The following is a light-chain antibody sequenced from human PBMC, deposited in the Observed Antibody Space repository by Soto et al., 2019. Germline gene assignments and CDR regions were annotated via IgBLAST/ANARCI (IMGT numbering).Light chain of an antibody. CDR1: SSDIGTYDH. CDR3: ISYTVSTFYV. J-gene: IGLJ1*01. V-gene: IGLV2-14*01. CDR2: SVS. Sequence: QYVLPHPAAVSWSPGHSITISCSGTSSDIGTYDHVAWCQQFPGKTPKLVIYSVSDRPSGVSYRFSGSKSGNTASLTISGLQADDEADYYCISYTVSTFYVFGNGSKVTVL.